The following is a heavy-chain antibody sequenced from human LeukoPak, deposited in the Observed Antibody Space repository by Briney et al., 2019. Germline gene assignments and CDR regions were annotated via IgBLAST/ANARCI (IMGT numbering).Heavy chain of an antibody. CDR2: INQDGSGT. V-gene: IGHV3-7*01. D-gene: IGHD2-8*01. CDR3: STAGYCTNGVCYALDY. CDR1: GFTFSTHW. Sequence: VGSLRLSCAASGFTFSTHWMIWVRQPPGKGLEWVANINQDGSGTNYVDSVKGRFTISRDNAKNSLYLQMNSLRAEDTAVYYCSTAGYCTNGVCYALDYWGQGTLVTVSS. J-gene: IGHJ4*02.